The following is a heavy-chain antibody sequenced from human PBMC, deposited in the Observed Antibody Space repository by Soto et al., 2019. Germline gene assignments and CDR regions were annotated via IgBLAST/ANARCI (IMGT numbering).Heavy chain of an antibody. CDR1: GFTFSSYA. CDR3: ARDGSRGTTVTTGYCYGVDV. CDR2: ISYDGSNK. Sequence: QVQLVESGGGVVQPGRSLRLSCTASGFTFSSYAMHWVRQAPGKGLEWVAVISYDGSNKYYADSVKGRFTISRDTSKNTLYLQMNSLRAEDTAVYYCARDGSRGTTVTTGYCYGVDVWGQGTTVTVSS. V-gene: IGHV3-30-3*01. D-gene: IGHD4-17*01. J-gene: IGHJ6*02.